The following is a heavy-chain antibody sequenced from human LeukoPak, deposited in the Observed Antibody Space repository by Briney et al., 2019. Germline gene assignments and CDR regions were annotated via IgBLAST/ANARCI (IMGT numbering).Heavy chain of an antibody. Sequence: GGSLRLSCSASGFTFSSYAMDWVRQAPGKGLEYVSTISSNGGSTYYADSVKGRFTISRDDSKNTLYLRMSSLRAEDTAVYYCVKEGDYGYYFDYWGQGTLVTVSA. V-gene: IGHV3-64D*06. D-gene: IGHD3-16*01. CDR2: ISSNGGST. J-gene: IGHJ4*02. CDR3: VKEGDYGYYFDY. CDR1: GFTFSSYA.